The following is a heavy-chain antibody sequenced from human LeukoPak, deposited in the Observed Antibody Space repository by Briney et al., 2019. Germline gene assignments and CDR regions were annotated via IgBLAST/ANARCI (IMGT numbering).Heavy chain of an antibody. Sequence: PSETLSLTCAVYGGSFSGYYWSWIRQPPGKGLEWIGYIYYSGSTNYNPSLKSRVTISVDTSKNQFSLKLSSVTAADTAVYYCARGTVVGAGPFDYWGQGTLVTVSS. V-gene: IGHV4-59*01. CDR1: GGSFSGYY. D-gene: IGHD2-2*01. J-gene: IGHJ4*02. CDR2: IYYSGST. CDR3: ARGTVVGAGPFDY.